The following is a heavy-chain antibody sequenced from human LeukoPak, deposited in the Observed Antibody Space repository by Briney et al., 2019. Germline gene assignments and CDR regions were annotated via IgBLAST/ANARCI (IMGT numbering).Heavy chain of an antibody. D-gene: IGHD3-16*01. CDR2: IRSKAYGGTT. Sequence: GGSLRLSCTASGFTFGDYAMSWVRQAPGKGLEWVGFIRSKAYGGTTEYAASVKGRFTISRDDSKSIAYLQMNSLKTEDTAVYYCTRGGLNWFDPWGQGTLVTVSS. CDR1: GFTFGDYA. V-gene: IGHV3-49*04. CDR3: TRGGLNWFDP. J-gene: IGHJ5*02.